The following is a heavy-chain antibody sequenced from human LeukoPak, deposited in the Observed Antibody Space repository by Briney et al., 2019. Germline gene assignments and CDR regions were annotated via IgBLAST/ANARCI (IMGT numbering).Heavy chain of an antibody. D-gene: IGHD2-2*01. J-gene: IGHJ4*02. CDR3: ARPGISYCSSTSCYPGPSDY. V-gene: IGHV4-39*01. CDR1: GGSFSGYY. Sequence: SETLSLTCAVYGGSFSGYYWGWIRQPPGKGLEWIGSIYYSGSTYYNPSLKSRVTISVDTSKNQFSLKLSSVTAADTAVYYCARPGISYCSSTSCYPGPSDYWGQGTLVTVSS. CDR2: IYYSGST.